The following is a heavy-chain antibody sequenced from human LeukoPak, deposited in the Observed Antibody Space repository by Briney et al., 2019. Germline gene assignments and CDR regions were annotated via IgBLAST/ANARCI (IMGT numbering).Heavy chain of an antibody. CDR1: GGSFSGYY. V-gene: IGHV4-34*01. CDR2: INHSGST. D-gene: IGHD2-15*01. J-gene: IGHJ6*02. CDR3: ARATRAASIPRSYYYYYGMDV. Sequence: PSETLSPTCAVYGGSFSGYYWSWIRQPPGKGLEWIGEINHSGSTNYNPSLKSRVTISVDTSKNQFSLKLSSVTAADTAVYYCARATRAASIPRSYYYYYGMDVWGQGTTVTVSS.